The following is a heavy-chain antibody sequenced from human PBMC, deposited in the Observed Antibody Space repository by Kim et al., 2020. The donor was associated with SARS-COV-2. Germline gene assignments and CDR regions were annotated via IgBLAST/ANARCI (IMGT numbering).Heavy chain of an antibody. Sequence: GGSLRLSCTASGFIFSSHGVNWVRQAPGKGLEWVSFISSSSKYIYYADSVKGRFTISRDNAKNSLYLQMNSLRAEDAAVYYCAREGPLPGYHQEYVYF. CDR3: AREGPLPGYHQEYVYF. CDR1: GFIFSSHG. CDR2: ISSSSKYI. J-gene: IGHJ4*01. D-gene: IGHD3-9*01. V-gene: IGHV3-21*01.